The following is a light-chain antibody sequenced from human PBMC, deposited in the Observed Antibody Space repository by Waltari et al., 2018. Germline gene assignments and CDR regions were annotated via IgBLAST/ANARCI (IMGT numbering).Light chain of an antibody. CDR3: QKNDALPAT. V-gene: IGKV3-20*01. CDR1: QSIGNY. Sequence: EIVLTQSPATLYLSPGERATLSCRASQSIGNYLTWYQQKPGQAPRLLIYASSIRATGIPDRFSGSGSGTDFSLTISRLEPEDFAVYYCQKNDALPATFGQGTKVEIK. CDR2: ASS. J-gene: IGKJ1*01.